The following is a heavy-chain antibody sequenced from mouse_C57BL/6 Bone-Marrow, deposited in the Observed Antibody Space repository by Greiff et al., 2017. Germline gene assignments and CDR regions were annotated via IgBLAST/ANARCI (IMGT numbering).Heavy chain of an antibody. J-gene: IGHJ4*01. V-gene: IGHV1-82*01. Sequence: QVQLQQSGPELVKPGASVKISCKASGYAFSSSWMNWVKQRPGKGLEWIGRIYPGDGDTNYNGKFKGKATLTADKSSSTAYMQLSSLTSEDSAVYFCARARNPYAMDYGGQGTSVTVSS. D-gene: IGHD6-1*01. CDR2: IYPGDGDT. CDR3: ARARNPYAMDY. CDR1: GYAFSSSW.